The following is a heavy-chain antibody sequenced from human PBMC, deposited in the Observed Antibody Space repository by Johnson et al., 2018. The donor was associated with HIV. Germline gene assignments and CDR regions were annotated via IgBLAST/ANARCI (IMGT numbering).Heavy chain of an antibody. J-gene: IGHJ3*02. Sequence: EQLVESGGGVVRPGRSLRLSCAASGFTVSSNYMSWVRQAPGKGLEWVSVIYSGGSTYYADSVKGRFTISRDNSKNTLYLQMHSLRAEDTAVYYCAKASSNSNFDAFDIWGQGTMVTVSS. V-gene: IGHV3-66*01. CDR1: GFTVSSNY. CDR2: IYSGGST. CDR3: AKASSNSNFDAFDI. D-gene: IGHD3-3*02.